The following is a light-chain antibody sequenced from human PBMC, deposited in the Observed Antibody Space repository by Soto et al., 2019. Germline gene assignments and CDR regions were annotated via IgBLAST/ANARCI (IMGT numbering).Light chain of an antibody. J-gene: IGKJ1*01. CDR1: QSISSW. CDR3: QHLMT. CDR2: KAS. Sequence: DIQMTQSPSTLSASVGDRVTITCRASQSISSWLAWYQQKPGKAPKLLIYKASSLESGVPSRFSGSGSGTEFTLTISSLQPDDFATYYCQHLMTCGQGTKVDIK. V-gene: IGKV1-5*03.